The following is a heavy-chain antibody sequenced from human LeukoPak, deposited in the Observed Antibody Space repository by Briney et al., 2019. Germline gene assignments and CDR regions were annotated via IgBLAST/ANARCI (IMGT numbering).Heavy chain of an antibody. CDR2: ISSSGTTI. CDR3: AKTSEETLSHYFDY. V-gene: IGHV3-48*03. Sequence: GGSLRLSCAASGFTFSSYEMNWVRQAPGKGLEWVSYISSSGTTIYYADSVKGRFTISRDNAKNSLYLQMNSLRAEDTAVYYCAKTSEETLSHYFDYWGQGTLVTVSS. J-gene: IGHJ4*02. CDR1: GFTFSSYE.